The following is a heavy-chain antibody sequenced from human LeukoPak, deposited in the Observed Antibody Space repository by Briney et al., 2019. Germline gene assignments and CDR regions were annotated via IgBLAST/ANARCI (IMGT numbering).Heavy chain of an antibody. J-gene: IGHJ4*02. CDR1: GCSFSSSSYY. D-gene: IGHD6-19*01. CDR3: ARRPIAVAEDY. Sequence: PSETLSLTCTVSGCSFSSSSYYWGWIRQPPGKGLEWIGSIYYSGSTYYNPSLKSRVTISVDTSKNQFSLKLSSVTAADTAVYYCARRPIAVAEDYWGQGTLVTVSS. V-gene: IGHV4-39*01. CDR2: IYYSGST.